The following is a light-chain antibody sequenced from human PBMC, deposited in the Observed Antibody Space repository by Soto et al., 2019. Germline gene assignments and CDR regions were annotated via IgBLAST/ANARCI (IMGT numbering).Light chain of an antibody. J-gene: IGLJ1*01. CDR2: STN. CDR1: SGSVSTANY. CDR3: AVDMVRGRLYV. Sequence: QTVVTQEPSFSVSPGGTVTLTCALSSGSVSTANYPSWYRQTPGQPPRTVIYSTNTRSSGVPDRFSGSILGDKAALTITRAQADDESVYYCAVDMVRGRLYVFGSGTKVTVL. V-gene: IGLV8-61*01.